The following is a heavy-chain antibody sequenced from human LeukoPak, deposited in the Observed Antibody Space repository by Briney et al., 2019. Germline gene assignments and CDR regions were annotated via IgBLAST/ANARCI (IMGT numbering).Heavy chain of an antibody. CDR1: GYTFTGYY. J-gene: IGHJ5*02. CDR2: INPNSGGT. Sequence: ASVKVSCKASGYTFTGYYMHWVRQAPGQGLEWMGWINPNSGGTNYAQKFQGRVTMTRDTSISTAYMEPGRLRSDDTAVYYCARASTYYYDSSGYWMSDWFDPWGQGTLVTVSS. D-gene: IGHD3-22*01. CDR3: ARASTYYYDSSGYWMSDWFDP. V-gene: IGHV1-2*02.